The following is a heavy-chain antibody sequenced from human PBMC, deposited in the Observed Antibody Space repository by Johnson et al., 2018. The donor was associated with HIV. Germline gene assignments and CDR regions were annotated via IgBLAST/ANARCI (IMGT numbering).Heavy chain of an antibody. CDR2: ISYDGSNK. D-gene: IGHD6-13*01. CDR1: GFTFSSYA. CDR3: ARDSGRYSSSWGTFGAFDI. J-gene: IGHJ3*02. V-gene: IGHV3-30*04. Sequence: QVRLVESGGGVVQPGRSLRLSCAASGFTFSSYAMHWVRQAPGKGLEWVAVISYDGSNKYYADSVKGRFTISRDNSKNTLYLQMNSLRAEYTAVYYCARDSGRYSSSWGTFGAFDIWGQGTMVTVSS.